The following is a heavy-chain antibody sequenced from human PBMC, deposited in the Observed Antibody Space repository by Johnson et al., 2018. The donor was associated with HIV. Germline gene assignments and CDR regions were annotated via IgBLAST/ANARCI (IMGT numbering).Heavy chain of an antibody. CDR2: INWNGGST. CDR1: GFTFDDYG. CDR3: ARASYYYGSADI. D-gene: IGHD3-10*01. Sequence: VQLVESGGGVVRPGGSLRLSCAASGFTFDDYGMSWVRQAPGKGLEWVSGINWNGGSTGYADSVKGRFTISRDNAKKSLFLQMNSLRAGDTAVYYCARASYYYGSADIWGQGTMVTVSS. J-gene: IGHJ3*02. V-gene: IGHV3-20*04.